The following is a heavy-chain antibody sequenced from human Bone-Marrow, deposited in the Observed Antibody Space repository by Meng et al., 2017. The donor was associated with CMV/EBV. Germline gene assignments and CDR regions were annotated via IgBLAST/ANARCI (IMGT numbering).Heavy chain of an antibody. D-gene: IGHD3-10*01. V-gene: IGHV4-34*01. CDR2: INHSGST. CDR1: GGSFSGYY. Sequence: TCAVYGGSFSGYYWSWIRQPPGKGLEWIGEINHSGSTNYNPSLKSRVTISVDTSKNQFSLKLSSVTAADTAVYYCARGRGMVRGVITYWGQGTLVPSPQ. J-gene: IGHJ4*02. CDR3: ARGRGMVRGVITY.